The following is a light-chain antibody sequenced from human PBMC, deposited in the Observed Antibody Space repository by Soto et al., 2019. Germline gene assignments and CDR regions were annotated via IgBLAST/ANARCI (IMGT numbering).Light chain of an antibody. V-gene: IGLV2-14*01. CDR3: CSYAGSTTRVQ. CDR1: SSVVDIYKY. CDR2: EVS. J-gene: IGLJ2*01. Sequence: QSALTQPASVSGSPGQSIPISCTGTSSVVDIYKYVSWYQQHPGNAPKLMIYEVSYRPSGVSDRFSGSNSGNTVSLTISGRQAEDEADYYCCSYAGSTTRVQFGGGTKLTVL.